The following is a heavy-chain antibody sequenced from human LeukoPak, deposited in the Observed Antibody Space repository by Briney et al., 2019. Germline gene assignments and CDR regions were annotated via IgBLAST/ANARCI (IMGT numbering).Heavy chain of an antibody. CDR2: IYSGGRT. CDR1: GFTVSSNY. D-gene: IGHD2-21*02. J-gene: IGHJ4*02. CDR3: ARGPKSCGGDCYSGLDY. Sequence: GGSLRLSCAASGFTVSSNYMSWVRQAPGKGLEWVSVIYSGGRTYYADSVKGRFTISRDNSKNTLYLQMNRLRAEDTAVYYCARGPKSCGGDCYSGLDYWGQGTLVTVSS. V-gene: IGHV3-53*01.